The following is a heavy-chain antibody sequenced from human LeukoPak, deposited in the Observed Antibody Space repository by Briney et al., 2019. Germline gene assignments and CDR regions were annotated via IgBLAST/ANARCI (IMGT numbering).Heavy chain of an antibody. J-gene: IGHJ1*01. CDR3: ARHARSSGWLQH. D-gene: IGHD6-19*01. V-gene: IGHV5-51*01. CDR1: GYSFASYW. CDR2: IYPGDSDT. Sequence: GESLKISCKGSGYSFASYWIGWVRQMPGKGLELMGIIYPGDSDTRYSPSYQGQVTISADKSISTAYLQWSSLKASDTAMYYCARHARSSGWLQHWGQGTLVTVSS.